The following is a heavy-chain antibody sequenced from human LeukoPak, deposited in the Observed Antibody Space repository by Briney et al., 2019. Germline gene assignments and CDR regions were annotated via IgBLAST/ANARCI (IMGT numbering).Heavy chain of an antibody. D-gene: IGHD3-10*01. CDR3: ARDRKDYYGSGSYYEFDY. V-gene: IGHV1-46*01. Sequence: GASVKVSCKASGNTFTSYYMHWVRQAPGQGLEWMGIINPSGGSTSYAQKFQGRVTMTRDTSTSTVYMELSSLRSEDTAVYYCARDRKDYYGSGSYYEFDYWGQGTLVTVSS. CDR2: INPSGGST. J-gene: IGHJ4*02. CDR1: GNTFTSYY.